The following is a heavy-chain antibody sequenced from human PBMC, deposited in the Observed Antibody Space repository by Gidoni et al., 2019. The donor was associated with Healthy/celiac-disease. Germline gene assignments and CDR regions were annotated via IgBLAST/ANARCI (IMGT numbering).Heavy chain of an antibody. Sequence: EVQLLESGGGLVPPGGSLRLSCAASGFTVSSYAMSWVRQATGKGLEWVAAISGSCGSTYYADSVKGRCTISRDNSKNTLYLQMNSLRAEDTAVYYCAKASYDDFWSASYWGQGTLVTVSS. D-gene: IGHD3-3*01. CDR2: ISGSCGST. CDR1: GFTVSSYA. V-gene: IGHV3-23*01. J-gene: IGHJ4*02. CDR3: AKASYDDFWSASY.